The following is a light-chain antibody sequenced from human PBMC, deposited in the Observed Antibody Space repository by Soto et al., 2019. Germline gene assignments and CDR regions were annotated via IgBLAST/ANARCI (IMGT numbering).Light chain of an antibody. Sequence: DIVMTQSPLSLPVTPGEPASISCRSSQSLLHSNGYNYLDWYLQKPGQSPQLLIYLGSNRASGVPDRSSGCGSGTNFTLKISRVEAEDVGVYYCMQALQTPYPFAQGTKLAIK. CDR3: MQALQTPYP. J-gene: IGKJ2*01. CDR1: QSLLHSNGYNY. V-gene: IGKV2-28*01. CDR2: LGS.